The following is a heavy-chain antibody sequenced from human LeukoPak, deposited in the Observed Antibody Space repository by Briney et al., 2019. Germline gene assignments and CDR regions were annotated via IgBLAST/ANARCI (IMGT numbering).Heavy chain of an antibody. CDR1: GFTFNKYT. V-gene: IGHV3-30*04. CDR3: ARDNWGGAFDI. J-gene: IGHJ3*02. D-gene: IGHD7-27*01. Sequence: PGGSLRLSCAASGFTFNKYTMHWVRQAPGKGLEWVGVVLYDGSKKNNADSVKGRFTISRDNSKNMMYLQMNSLRAEDTALYYCARDNWGGAFDIWGQGTMATVSS. CDR2: VLYDGSKK.